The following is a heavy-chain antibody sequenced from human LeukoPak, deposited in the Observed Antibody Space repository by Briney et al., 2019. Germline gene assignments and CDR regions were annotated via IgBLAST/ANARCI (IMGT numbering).Heavy chain of an antibody. V-gene: IGHV3-23*01. CDR2: ISGSGGSA. J-gene: IGHJ4*02. CDR3: PRKYDSSGYYDH. CDR1: GFIFXNYA. Sequence: XLXLSXXAXGFIFXNYAMSWVRQAPGKGLEWVSTISGSGGSANYADSVKGRFTVSRDNSRNTLYMQMNSLRVEDTAVYYCPRKYDSSGYYDHWGQGTLVTVSS. D-gene: IGHD3-22*01.